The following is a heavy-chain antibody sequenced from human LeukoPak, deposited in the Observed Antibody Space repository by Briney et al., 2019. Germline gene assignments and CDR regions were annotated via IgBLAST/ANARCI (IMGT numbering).Heavy chain of an antibody. Sequence: PGGSLRLSCAVSGFSFSGYYMSWVRQAPGKGLEWVANINPDGSEKNYGDSVKGRFNISRDNAKNSLFLQMNSLRADDTAVFYCARVGVVTDDAFDIWGQGTLVTASS. J-gene: IGHJ3*02. D-gene: IGHD3-3*01. V-gene: IGHV3-7*01. CDR1: GFSFSGYY. CDR3: ARVGVVTDDAFDI. CDR2: INPDGSEK.